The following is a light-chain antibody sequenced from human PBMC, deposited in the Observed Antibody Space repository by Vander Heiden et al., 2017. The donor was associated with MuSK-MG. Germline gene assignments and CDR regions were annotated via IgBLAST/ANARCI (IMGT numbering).Light chain of an antibody. CDR2: WAS. Sequence: DIVMTQSPDSLAVSLGERATINCKSSQSVLYSSNNKNYLAWYQQKPGQPPKLLIYWASTRESGVPDRFSGSGSGTDFTLTISSLQAEDVAVYYCQQYDSTPLTFGHWTKVDIK. V-gene: IGKV4-1*01. CDR1: QSVLYSSNNKNY. CDR3: QQYDSTPLT. J-gene: IGKJ3*01.